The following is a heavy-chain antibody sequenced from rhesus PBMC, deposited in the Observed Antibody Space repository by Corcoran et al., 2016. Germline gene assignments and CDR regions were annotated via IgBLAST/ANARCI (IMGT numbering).Heavy chain of an antibody. Sequence: QVQLQESGPGLVKPSETLSLTCAVSGYSISSNYWSWIRQPPGKVLEWIGYIYGSSGSTYSNPSLKSRATISTDTSQNQFSLKLSSVTAADTAVYYCARGVGWNYGYWYFDLWGPGTPITISS. D-gene: IGHD1-1*01. CDR3: ARGVGWNYGYWYFDL. V-gene: IGHV4-160*01. CDR2: IYGSSGST. CDR1: GYSISSNY. J-gene: IGHJ2*01.